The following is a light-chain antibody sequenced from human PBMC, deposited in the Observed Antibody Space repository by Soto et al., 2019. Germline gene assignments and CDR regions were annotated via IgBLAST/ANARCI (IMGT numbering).Light chain of an antibody. J-gene: IGKJ5*01. CDR3: QRYGSSPPIT. Sequence: EIVLTQSPGTLSLSPGERATLSCRASQSVSSSYLAWYQQRRGQATRLLIYGASGRATGVPDRFSGGGSGTDFTLTISRLEPEDFAVYYCQRYGSSPPITFGQGTRLEIK. CDR1: QSVSSSY. V-gene: IGKV3-20*01. CDR2: GAS.